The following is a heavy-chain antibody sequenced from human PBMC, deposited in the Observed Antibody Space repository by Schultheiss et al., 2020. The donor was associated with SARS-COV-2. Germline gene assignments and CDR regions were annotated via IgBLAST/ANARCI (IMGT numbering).Heavy chain of an antibody. V-gene: IGHV5-51*01. CDR2: IFPGDSDT. J-gene: IGHJ4*02. Sequence: GESLKISCKGSGYSFTSYWISWVRQMPGKGLEWMGIIFPGDSDTRYSPSFQGQVTISADKSISTAYLQWSSLKASDTAMYYCARLSLRWTYSPLYYWGQGTLVTVSS. CDR3: ARLSLRWTYSPLYY. D-gene: IGHD4-23*01. CDR1: GYSFTSYW.